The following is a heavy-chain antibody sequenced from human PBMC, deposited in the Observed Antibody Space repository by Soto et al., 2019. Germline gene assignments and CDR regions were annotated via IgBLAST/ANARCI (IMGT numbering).Heavy chain of an antibody. CDR3: AADDMTTFI. D-gene: IGHD1-1*01. CDR2: IVVGSGNT. Sequence: QMQLVQSGPEVKKPGTSVKVSCKASGFTFPSSAVQWVRQARGQRLEWIGGIVVGSGNTNSAQKFQERVTFTRDMSTSTVYMELTRLKLEDTAVYYCAADDMTTFIWGQGTLVTVSS. J-gene: IGHJ4*02. V-gene: IGHV1-58*01. CDR1: GFTFPSSA.